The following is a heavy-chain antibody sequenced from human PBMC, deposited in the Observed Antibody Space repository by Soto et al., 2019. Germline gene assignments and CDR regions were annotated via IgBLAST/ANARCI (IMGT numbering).Heavy chain of an antibody. Sequence: VQLVQSGAEVKKPGASVKVSCKTSGDSFNDYYIHWVRQAPGQGLEWMGWINPNGGVTKYAQKFQGRVTVTRDTSIRTVYMVLRSLRSDDTAVYYCARESGGATATLDYYYFYMDVWGKGTTVTVSS. CDR1: GDSFNDYY. V-gene: IGHV1-2*02. CDR3: ARESGGATATLDYYYFYMDV. J-gene: IGHJ6*03. CDR2: INPNGGVT. D-gene: IGHD5-12*01.